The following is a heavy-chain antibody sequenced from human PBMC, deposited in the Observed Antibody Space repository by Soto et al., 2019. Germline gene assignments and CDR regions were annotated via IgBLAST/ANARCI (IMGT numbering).Heavy chain of an antibody. D-gene: IGHD2-15*01. Sequence: QVQLQESGPGLVKPSETLSLTCTVSGGSISSYYWSWIRQPPGKGLEWIGYIYYSGSTNYNPSLXARVTISVDTXXNXSXXKLSSVTAADTAVYYCARGSGRGVGVDYYYYGMDVWGQGTTVTVSS. CDR2: IYYSGST. J-gene: IGHJ6*02. CDR1: GGSISSYY. CDR3: ARGSGRGVGVDYYYYGMDV. V-gene: IGHV4-59*01.